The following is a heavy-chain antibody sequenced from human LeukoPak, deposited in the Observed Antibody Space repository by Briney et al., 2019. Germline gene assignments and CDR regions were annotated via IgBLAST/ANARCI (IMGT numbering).Heavy chain of an antibody. Sequence: ASVKVSCKASGYTFTGYYMHWVRQAPGQGLEWMGWINPNSGGTNYAQKLQGRVTMTTDTSTSTAYMELRSLRSDDTAVYYCARSSTPFYVWGSYRPQPDAFDIWGQGTMVTVSS. CDR2: INPNSGGT. J-gene: IGHJ3*02. D-gene: IGHD3-16*02. CDR1: GYTFTGYY. V-gene: IGHV1-2*02. CDR3: ARSSTPFYVWGSYRPQPDAFDI.